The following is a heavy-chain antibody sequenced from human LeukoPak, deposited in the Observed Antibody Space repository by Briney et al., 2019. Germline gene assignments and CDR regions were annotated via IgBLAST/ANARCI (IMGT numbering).Heavy chain of an antibody. CDR3: ARVAPTSSSWYIFDY. V-gene: IGHV1-69*13. CDR2: VIPIFGIA. J-gene: IGHJ4*02. CDR1: GGTFSNYA. Sequence: ASVKVSCKASGGTFSNYAISWVRQAPGQGLEWMGGVIPIFGIANYAQKFQGRVTITADESTSTAYMELSSLRSEDSAVYYCARVAPTSSSWYIFDYWGQGTLVTVSS. D-gene: IGHD6-13*01.